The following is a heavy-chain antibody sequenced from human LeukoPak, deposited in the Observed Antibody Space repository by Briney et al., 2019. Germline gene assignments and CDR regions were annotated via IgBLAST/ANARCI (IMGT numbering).Heavy chain of an antibody. D-gene: IGHD3-10*01. V-gene: IGHV1-2*02. J-gene: IGHJ5*02. CDR1: GHTSTDYY. CDR3: ARDENGSGTYYRGYNWFDP. Sequence: ASVKVSCKASGHTSTDYYIHWVRQAPGQGLEWMGWINPNSGGTNYAQKFQGRVTMTRDTSISTAYMELSRLRSDDTAVYYCARDENGSGTYYRGYNWFDPWGQGTLVTVSS. CDR2: INPNSGGT.